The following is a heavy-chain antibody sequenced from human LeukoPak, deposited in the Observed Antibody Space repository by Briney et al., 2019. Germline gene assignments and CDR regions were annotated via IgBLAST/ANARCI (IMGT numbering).Heavy chain of an antibody. Sequence: GGSLRLSCAGSGFTFSSYPMSWVRQAPGKGLQWVSAISNGGGTAYYADSMKGRFTISRDNSKSTLYLQMDSLRAEDTAIYYCAARPRMPPRFDFWGQGALVTVSS. CDR1: GFTFSSYP. V-gene: IGHV3-23*01. D-gene: IGHD2-2*01. J-gene: IGHJ4*02. CDR2: ISNGGGTA. CDR3: AARPRMPPRFDF.